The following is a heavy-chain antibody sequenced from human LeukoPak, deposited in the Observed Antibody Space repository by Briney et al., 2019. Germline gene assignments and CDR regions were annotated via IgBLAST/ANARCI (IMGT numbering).Heavy chain of an antibody. V-gene: IGHV7-4-1*02. Sequence: ASVKVSCKASGYTFTSYAMNWVRQAPGQGLEWMGWINTNTGNPTYAQGFTGRFVFSLDTSVSTAYLQISSLKAEDTAVYYCARDLGGSYFQYFQHWGQGTLVTVSS. D-gene: IGHD1-26*01. CDR3: ARDLGGSYFQYFQH. CDR1: GYTFTSYA. J-gene: IGHJ1*01. CDR2: INTNTGNP.